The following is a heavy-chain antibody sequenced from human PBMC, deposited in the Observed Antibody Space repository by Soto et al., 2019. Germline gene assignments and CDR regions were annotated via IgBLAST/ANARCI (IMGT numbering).Heavy chain of an antibody. CDR3: ARQDILGTRSFAY. CDR2: ISSSGVTI. CDR1: GFTFRKYS. D-gene: IGHD1-26*01. J-gene: IGHJ4*02. V-gene: IGHV3-48*02. Sequence: PSGSLTLSCGASGFTFRKYSLNWVRQAPGKGLEWLSYISSSGVTIYYAYFVRRRFTIFRDNAKNSLYLQMNSTTDEDTAVYYCARQDILGTRSFAYWGQGALVPVSS.